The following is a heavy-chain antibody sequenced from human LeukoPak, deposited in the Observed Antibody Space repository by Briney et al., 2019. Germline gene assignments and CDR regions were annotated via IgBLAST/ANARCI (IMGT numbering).Heavy chain of an antibody. V-gene: IGHV6-1*01. CDR2: TYYRPKWYN. CDR3: ARGLRGSNDY. D-gene: IGHD4-17*01. CDR1: GDSVSSNSAA. J-gene: IGHJ4*02. Sequence: SQTLSLTCAISGDSVSSNSAAWNWIRQSPSRGLEWLGRTYYRPKWYNDYALSVKGRITINSDTSKNQFSLQLNSVIPEDTAVYYCARGLRGSNDYWGQGTLVTVSS.